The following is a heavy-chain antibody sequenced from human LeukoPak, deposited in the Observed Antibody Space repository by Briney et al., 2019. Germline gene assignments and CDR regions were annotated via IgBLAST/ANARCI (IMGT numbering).Heavy chain of an antibody. CDR1: GGTFSSYA. Sequence: ASVKVSCKASGGTFSSYAISWVRQAPGQGLEWMGRIIPILGIANYAQKFQGRVTITADKSTSTAYMELSSLRSEDTAVYYCARDLRLFGYSSSSSENYFDYWGQGTLVTVSS. CDR3: ARDLRLFGYSSSSSENYFDY. J-gene: IGHJ4*02. CDR2: IIPILGIA. V-gene: IGHV1-69*04. D-gene: IGHD6-6*01.